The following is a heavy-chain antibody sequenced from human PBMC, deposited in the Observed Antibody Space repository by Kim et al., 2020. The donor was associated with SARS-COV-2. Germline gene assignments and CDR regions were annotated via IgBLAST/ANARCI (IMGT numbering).Heavy chain of an antibody. CDR2: IKQDGSEK. D-gene: IGHD5-12*01. J-gene: IGHJ4*02. V-gene: IGHV3-7*01. Sequence: GGSLRLSCAASGFTFSSYWMSWVRQAPGKGLERVANIKQDGSEKYYVDSVKGRFTISRDNAKNSLYLQMNSLRAEDTAVYYCARAVGKGWLQFRGGHFDYWGQGTLVTVSS. CDR3: ARAVGKGWLQFRGGHFDY. CDR1: GFTFSSYW.